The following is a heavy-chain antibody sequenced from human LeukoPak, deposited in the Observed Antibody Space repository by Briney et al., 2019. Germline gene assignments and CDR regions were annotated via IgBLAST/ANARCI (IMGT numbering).Heavy chain of an antibody. CDR2: INPNSGGT. CDR1: GYTFTGYY. J-gene: IGHJ4*02. V-gene: IGHV1-2*06. D-gene: IGHD3-3*01. CDR3: ARGGLRVKYYDFWSGYYTH. Sequence: ASVKVSCKASGYTFTGYYMHWVRQAPGQGLEWMGRINPNSGGTNYAQKFQGRVTMTRDTSISTAYMELSRLRSDDTAVYYCARGGLRVKYYDFWSGYYTHWGQGTLVTVSS.